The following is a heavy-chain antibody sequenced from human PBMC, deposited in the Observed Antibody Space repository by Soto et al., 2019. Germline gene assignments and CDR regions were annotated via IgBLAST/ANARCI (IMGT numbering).Heavy chain of an antibody. J-gene: IGHJ4*02. Sequence: EVQLEESGGALVQPGRSLRLSCAASGFTFDDYAMYWVRQVLGKGLEWVSSISWNSGNIGYADYLKGRFTTSRDNAENSLYLQMNSLRPEDTALYYCVRSKGGYSYGTPFDYWGQGTLVTVSS. V-gene: IGHV3-9*01. CDR3: VRSKGGYSYGTPFDY. CDR2: ISWNSGNI. CDR1: GFTFDDYA. D-gene: IGHD5-18*01.